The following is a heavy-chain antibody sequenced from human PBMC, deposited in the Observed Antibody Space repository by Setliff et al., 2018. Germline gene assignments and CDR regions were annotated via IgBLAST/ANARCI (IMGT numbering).Heavy chain of an antibody. Sequence: SETLSLTCAVSGGSISNTFYYWSWIRQHPGKGLEWIGNIFHSGGKYYNPSLRSRVSISQDMSKNQFSLKLNSVTAADTAVYYCASGPDSGMMEAFDIWGQGTMVTVSS. CDR1: GGSISNTFYY. CDR2: IFHSGGK. V-gene: IGHV4-31*11. J-gene: IGHJ3*02. D-gene: IGHD1-1*01. CDR3: ASGPDSGMMEAFDI.